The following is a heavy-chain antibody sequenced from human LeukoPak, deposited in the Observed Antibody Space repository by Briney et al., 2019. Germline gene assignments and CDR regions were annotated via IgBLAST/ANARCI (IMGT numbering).Heavy chain of an antibody. CDR1: GYTLTSYA. V-gene: IGHV1-3*04. Sequence: ASVKVSCKASGYTLTSYAIHWVRQAPGQRPEWMEWINTGNGNTKYSQKFQGRVTITRDTSANTAYMELSSLRFEDTAVYYCARGGSRMTTFYIIDYWGQGTLVTVSS. J-gene: IGHJ4*02. CDR2: INTGNGNT. CDR3: ARGGSRMTTFYIIDY. D-gene: IGHD4-11*01.